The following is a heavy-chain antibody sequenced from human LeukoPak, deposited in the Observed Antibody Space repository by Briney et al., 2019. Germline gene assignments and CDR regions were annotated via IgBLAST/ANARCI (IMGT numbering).Heavy chain of an antibody. J-gene: IGHJ4*02. CDR1: GGSFSGYY. CDR2: INHSGST. Sequence: SGTLSLTCAVYGGSFSGYYWSWIRQPPGKGLEWIGEINHSGSTNYNPSLKSRVTISVDTSKNQFSLKLSSVTAADTAVYYCARGGYSYGYRYWGQGTLVTVSS. CDR3: ARGGYSYGYRY. D-gene: IGHD5-18*01. V-gene: IGHV4-34*01.